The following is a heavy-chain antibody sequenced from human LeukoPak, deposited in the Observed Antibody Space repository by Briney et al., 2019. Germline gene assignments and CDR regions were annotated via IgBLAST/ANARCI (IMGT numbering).Heavy chain of an antibody. CDR3: ARDGVPIRYCSGGSCSGNWFDP. D-gene: IGHD2-15*01. CDR2: ISSSSSYI. CDR1: GFTFSSNS. J-gene: IGHJ5*02. V-gene: IGHV3-21*01. Sequence: GGSLRLSCAASGFTFSSNSMNWVSQARGKGLEWVSSISSSSSYIYYADSVKGRFTISRDNAKNSLYLQMNSLRAEDTAVYYCARDGVPIRYCSGGSCSGNWFDPWGQGTLVTVSS.